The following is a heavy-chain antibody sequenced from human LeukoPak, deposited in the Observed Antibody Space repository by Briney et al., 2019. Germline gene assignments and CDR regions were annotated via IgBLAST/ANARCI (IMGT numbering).Heavy chain of an antibody. J-gene: IGHJ1*01. Sequence: GGSLRLSCAASGFTFSSYGMSWVRQAPGKGLEWVSGISGSGSSRYYEDSVKGRFTISRDNSKNTLYLQMNSLRAKDTAVYYCAISTPLRDYYDSTAYGYFQDWGQGTLVTVSS. CDR1: GFTFSSYG. CDR2: ISGSGSSR. CDR3: AISTPLRDYYDSTAYGYFQD. V-gene: IGHV3-23*01. D-gene: IGHD3-22*01.